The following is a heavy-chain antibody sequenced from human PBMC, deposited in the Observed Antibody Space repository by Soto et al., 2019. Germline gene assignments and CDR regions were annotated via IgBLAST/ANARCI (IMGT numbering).Heavy chain of an antibody. V-gene: IGHV3-74*01. J-gene: IGHJ4*02. Sequence: EVQLVESGGGLVQPGGSLRLSCAASGFTFSSYWMHWVRQAPGKGLVWVSRINSDGSSTSYADSVKGRFTISRDNAKNTLYLQMNSLRAEDTAVYYSAVLNWNYVGDYWGQGTLVTVSS. CDR3: AVLNWNYVGDY. CDR1: GFTFSSYW. CDR2: INSDGSST. D-gene: IGHD1-7*01.